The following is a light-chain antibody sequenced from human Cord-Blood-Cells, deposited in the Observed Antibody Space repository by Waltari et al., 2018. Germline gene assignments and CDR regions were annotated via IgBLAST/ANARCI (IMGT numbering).Light chain of an antibody. CDR1: QGISSA. CDR3: QQFNIYPWT. V-gene: IGKV1-13*02. Sequence: AIQLTQSPYSLSASVGDRVTITCRASQGISSALAWYQQKPGKAPKLLIYDASSLESGVPSRFSGSGSGTDFTLTISSLQPEDFATYYCQQFNIYPWTFGQGTKVEIK. J-gene: IGKJ1*01. CDR2: DAS.